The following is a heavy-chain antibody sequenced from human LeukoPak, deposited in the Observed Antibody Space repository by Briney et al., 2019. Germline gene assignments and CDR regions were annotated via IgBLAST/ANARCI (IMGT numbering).Heavy chain of an antibody. D-gene: IGHD6-13*01. CDR1: GGTFSSHA. V-gene: IGHV1-69*13. CDR3: ARDRGTAASFTNYKYYYMDV. J-gene: IGHJ6*03. CDR2: ILPIFDTA. Sequence: ASVKVSCKASGGTFSSHAISWVRQAPGQGLEWMGGILPIFDTATYAQKFQDRVTFTADESTNTAYMDLSSLRSEDTAVYYCARDRGTAASFTNYKYYYMDVWGKGTTVTVSS.